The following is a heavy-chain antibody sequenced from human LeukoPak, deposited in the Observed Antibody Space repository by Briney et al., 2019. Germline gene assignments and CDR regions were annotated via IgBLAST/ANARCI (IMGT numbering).Heavy chain of an antibody. V-gene: IGHV1-2*02. CDR2: INPNSGGT. J-gene: IGHJ6*02. CDR3: ARRFLEPYYYGMDV. D-gene: IGHD3-3*01. CDR1: GYTFTGYY. Sequence: GASVKVSCKASGYTFTGYYMHWVRQAPGQGLEWMGWINPNSGGTNYAQKFQGGVTMTRDTSISTAYMELSRLRSDDTAVYYCARRFLEPYYYGMDVWGQGTTVTVSS.